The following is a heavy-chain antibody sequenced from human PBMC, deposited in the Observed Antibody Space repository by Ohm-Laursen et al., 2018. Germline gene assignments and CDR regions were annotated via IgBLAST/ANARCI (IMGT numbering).Heavy chain of an antibody. CDR2: IYYSGDT. Sequence: PSETLSLTCGVSGGSVSSSSYYWGWIRQPPGKGLEWIGTIYYSGDTYYNRSLKSRVTILVDTSKNQFSLKLSSVTAADTAVYYCARHRSSGWDDAFDIWGQGTMVTVS. CDR1: GGSVSSSSYY. J-gene: IGHJ3*02. CDR3: ARHRSSGWDDAFDI. V-gene: IGHV4-39*01. D-gene: IGHD6-19*01.